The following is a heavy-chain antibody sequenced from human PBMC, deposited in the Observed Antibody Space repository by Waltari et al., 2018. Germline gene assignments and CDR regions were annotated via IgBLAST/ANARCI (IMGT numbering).Heavy chain of an antibody. Sequence: QVQLQESGPGLVKPSETLSLTCTVSGGSISSYYWSWIRQPPGKGLEWIGYIYYSGSTNYTPSLKSRVTISVDTSKNQFSLKLSSVTAADTAVYYCARDDGIAARPGYFDYWGQGTLVTVSS. D-gene: IGHD6-6*01. V-gene: IGHV4-59*01. CDR3: ARDDGIAARPGYFDY. J-gene: IGHJ4*02. CDR1: GGSISSYY. CDR2: IYYSGST.